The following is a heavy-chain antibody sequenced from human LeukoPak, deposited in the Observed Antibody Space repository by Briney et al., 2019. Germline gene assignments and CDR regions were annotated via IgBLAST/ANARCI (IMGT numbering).Heavy chain of an antibody. CDR1: GYTFSSYA. J-gene: IGHJ4*02. Sequence: EASVKVSCKASGYTFSSYAMIWVRQAPGQGLEWMRWINTNTGNPTYAQGFTGRFVFSLDTSVSTAYLQISSLKAEDTAVYYCARDRPPDDSSGYYYWGQGTLVTVSS. D-gene: IGHD3-22*01. CDR3: ARDRPPDDSSGYYY. V-gene: IGHV7-4-1*02. CDR2: INTNTGNP.